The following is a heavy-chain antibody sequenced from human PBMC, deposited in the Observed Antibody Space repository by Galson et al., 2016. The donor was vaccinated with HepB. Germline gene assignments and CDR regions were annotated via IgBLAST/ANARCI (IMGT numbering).Heavy chain of an antibody. Sequence: SETLSLTCTVSGCSISSSHYYCGWIRQPPGKGLEWIGKVYYSGSTYNNPSLKSRVTISVDTSKNQFSLKLTSVTAADTAVYYCATYLGGIVRASDYWGQGTLVTVSS. CDR3: ATYLGGIVRASDY. V-gene: IGHV4-39*01. D-gene: IGHD1-26*01. CDR2: VYYSGST. J-gene: IGHJ4*02. CDR1: GCSISSSHYY.